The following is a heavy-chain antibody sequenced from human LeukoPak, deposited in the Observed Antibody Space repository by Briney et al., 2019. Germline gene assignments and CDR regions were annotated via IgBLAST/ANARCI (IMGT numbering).Heavy chain of an antibody. D-gene: IGHD2-15*01. CDR3: ATPGV. CDR2: IIPIFGTA. J-gene: IGHJ6*02. CDR1: GYTFTSYA. Sequence: ASVKISCKASGYTFTSYAMNWVRQAPGQGLEWMGGIIPIFGTANYAQKFQGKVTITADESTSTAYMELSSLRSEDTAVYYCATPGVWGQGTTVTVSS. V-gene: IGHV1-69*13.